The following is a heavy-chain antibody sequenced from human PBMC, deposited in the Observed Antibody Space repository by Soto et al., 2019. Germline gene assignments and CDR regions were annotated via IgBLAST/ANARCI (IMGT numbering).Heavy chain of an antibody. CDR3: ARDLMNCSGGSCDEGLIDY. J-gene: IGHJ4*02. CDR1: GYTFTSYG. Sequence: QVPLVQSGAEVKKPGASVKVSCKASGYTFTSYGISWVRQAPGQGLEWMGWISAYNGNTNYAQKLQGRVTMTTDTSTSTAYMELRSLRSDDTAVYYCARDLMNCSGGSCDEGLIDYWGQGTLVTVSS. CDR2: ISAYNGNT. V-gene: IGHV1-18*01. D-gene: IGHD2-15*01.